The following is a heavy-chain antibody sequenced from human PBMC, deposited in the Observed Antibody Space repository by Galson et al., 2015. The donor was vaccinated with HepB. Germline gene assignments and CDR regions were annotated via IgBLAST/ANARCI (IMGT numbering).Heavy chain of an antibody. Sequence: SVKVSCKASGYSFTSYDIHWVRQVTGQGLEWMGWMSPKSGDTGYAQTFQGRVTMTRDTSMRTAFMELRSLTTEDTAMYYCAKGDGDYPESFDFWGQGTMVIVSS. J-gene: IGHJ3*01. V-gene: IGHV1-8*01. CDR2: MSPKSGDT. D-gene: IGHD4-17*01. CDR1: GYSFTSYD. CDR3: AKGDGDYPESFDF.